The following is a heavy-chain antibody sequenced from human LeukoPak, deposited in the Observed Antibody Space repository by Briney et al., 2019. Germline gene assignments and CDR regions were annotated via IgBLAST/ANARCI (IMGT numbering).Heavy chain of an antibody. J-gene: IGHJ6*03. CDR1: GFIFNSYG. V-gene: IGHV3-30*02. D-gene: IGHD5-18*01. CDR3: ARERDTVMVGYYMDV. CDR2: IRYDGSNK. Sequence: GGSLRLSCAASGFIFNSYGMHWVRQAPGKGLEWVAFIRYDGSNKYYADSVKGRFTISRDNSKNTLYLQMNSLRAEDTAVYYCARERDTVMVGYYMDVWGKGTTVTVSS.